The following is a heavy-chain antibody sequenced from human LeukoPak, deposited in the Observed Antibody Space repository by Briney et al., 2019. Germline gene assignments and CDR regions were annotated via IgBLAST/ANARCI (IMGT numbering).Heavy chain of an antibody. CDR1: GFTFSSYG. J-gene: IGHJ4*02. D-gene: IGHD6-19*01. CDR2: IWYDGSNK. V-gene: IGHV3-33*01. Sequence: GRSLRLSCAASGFTFSSYGMHWVRQAPGKGLEWVAVIWYDGSNKYYADSVKGRFTISRDNSKNTLYLQMNSLRAEDTAVYYCARVSYSSGWYTYFDYWGQGTLVTVS. CDR3: ARVSYSSGWYTYFDY.